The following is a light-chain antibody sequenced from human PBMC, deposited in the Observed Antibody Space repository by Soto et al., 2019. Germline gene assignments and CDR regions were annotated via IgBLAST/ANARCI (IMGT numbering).Light chain of an antibody. Sequence: QSVLPQPPSVSAAPGQKVTISCSGSSSNIGNKYVSWYQQLPGTAPKLLIYDQNKRPSGIPDRFSGAKSGTSATLGITGLQTGDEADYYCGTWDSSLSAGVFGGGTQLTVL. J-gene: IGLJ2*01. CDR1: SSNIGNKY. CDR2: DQN. CDR3: GTWDSSLSAGV. V-gene: IGLV1-51*01.